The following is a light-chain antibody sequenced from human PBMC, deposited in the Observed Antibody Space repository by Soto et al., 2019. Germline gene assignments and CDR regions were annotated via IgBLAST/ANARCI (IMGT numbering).Light chain of an antibody. J-gene: IGKJ2*01. CDR1: QTVSSYF. Sequence: EIVLTQSPGTLSLSPGERATLSCRASQTVSSYFLAWYQQKPGQAPRLLIYGTSNRATGISDRFSGSGSGTHFTLTISRLQPEDFAVHYCQHYGDSPLYSFGQGTKQEI. CDR3: QHYGDSPLYS. CDR2: GTS. V-gene: IGKV3-20*01.